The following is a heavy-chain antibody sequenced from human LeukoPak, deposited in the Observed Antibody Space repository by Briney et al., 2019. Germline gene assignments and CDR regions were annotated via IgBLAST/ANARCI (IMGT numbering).Heavy chain of an antibody. CDR2: INSDGSIA. CDR1: GITFSSYS. Sequence: QSGGSLRLSCAAFGITFSSYSMNWVRQAPGKGLVWVSHINSDGSIASYADSVKGRFTISRDNAKNTLYLQMNSLRAEDTAVYYCARDAVDTANAVWGQGTTVTVSS. D-gene: IGHD5-18*01. V-gene: IGHV3-74*01. J-gene: IGHJ6*02. CDR3: ARDAVDTANAV.